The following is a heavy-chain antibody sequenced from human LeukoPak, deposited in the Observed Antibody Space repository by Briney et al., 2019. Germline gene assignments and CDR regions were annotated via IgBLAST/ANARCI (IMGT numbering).Heavy chain of an antibody. D-gene: IGHD3-16*01. J-gene: IGHJ4*02. CDR3: AASSGVTLGRF. V-gene: IGHV4-31*03. CDR2: IYYTGIT. Sequence: SETLSLTCTVSGGSISSGTHYYNWIRQHPGKGLEWIGYIYYTGITSNNPSLKSRVTMSVDTSMNQVSLKVTSLTAADTAVYYCAASSGVTLGRFWGQGALVTVSS. CDR1: GGSISSGTHY.